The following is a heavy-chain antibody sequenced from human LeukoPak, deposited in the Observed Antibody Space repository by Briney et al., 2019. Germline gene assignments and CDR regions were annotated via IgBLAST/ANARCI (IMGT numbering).Heavy chain of an antibody. D-gene: IGHD6-6*01. CDR3: ARMYSSSSYFDC. J-gene: IGHJ4*02. Sequence: SETLSLTCTVSGGSISGYYWNWIRQPPGKGLEWIGYIYYSGSTKYNPSLKSRVTISVDTSKNHSSLKLTSVTAADTAVYHCARMYSSSSYFDCWGQGTLVTVSP. CDR2: IYYSGST. CDR1: GGSISGYY. V-gene: IGHV4-59*08.